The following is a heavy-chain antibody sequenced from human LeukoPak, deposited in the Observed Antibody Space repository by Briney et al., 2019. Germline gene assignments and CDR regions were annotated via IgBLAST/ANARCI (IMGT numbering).Heavy chain of an antibody. CDR2: ISAYNGNT. CDR1: GYTFTSYG. D-gene: IGHD1-20*01. J-gene: IGHJ5*02. Sequence: GASVKVSCKASGYTFTSYGISWVRQAPGRGLEWMGWISAYNGNTNYAQKLQGRVTMTTDTSTSTAYMELRSLRSDDTAVYYCARVITGTTGGLVDPWGQGTLVTVSS. CDR3: ARVITGTTGGLVDP. V-gene: IGHV1-18*01.